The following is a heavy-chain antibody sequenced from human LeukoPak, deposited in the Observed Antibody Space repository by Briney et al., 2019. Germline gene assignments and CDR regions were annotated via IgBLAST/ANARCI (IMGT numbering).Heavy chain of an antibody. Sequence: SETLSLTCAVYGGSFSGYYWSWIRQPPGKGLKWIGSIYYSGSTYYNPSLKSRVTISVDTSKNQFSLKLSSVTAADTAVYYCARIVAGSYNWFDPWGQGTLVTVSS. D-gene: IGHD6-19*01. V-gene: IGHV4-34*01. CDR2: IYYSGST. J-gene: IGHJ5*02. CDR1: GGSFSGYY. CDR3: ARIVAGSYNWFDP.